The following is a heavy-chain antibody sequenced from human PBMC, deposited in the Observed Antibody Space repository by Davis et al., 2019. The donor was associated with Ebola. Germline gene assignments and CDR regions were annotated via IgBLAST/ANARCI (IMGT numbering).Heavy chain of an antibody. J-gene: IGHJ4*02. D-gene: IGHD5-24*01. CDR2: ISSSGSTI. V-gene: IGHV3-11*01. Sequence: GGSLRLSCAASGSTFSDYYMSWIRQAPGKGLEWVSYISSSGSTIYYADSVKGRFTISRDNAKNSLYLQMNSLRAEDTAVYYCAKDTVGYVEMATMGFDYWGQGSLVIVSS. CDR1: GSTFSDYY. CDR3: AKDTVGYVEMATMGFDY.